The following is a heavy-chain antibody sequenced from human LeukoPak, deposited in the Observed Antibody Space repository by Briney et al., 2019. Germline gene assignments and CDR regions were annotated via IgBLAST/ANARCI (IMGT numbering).Heavy chain of an antibody. CDR2: IKQDGSEK. V-gene: IGHV3-7*04. CDR1: AFTFDDYA. CDR3: ARGITIFGVAANWFDP. Sequence: PGRSLRLSCAASAFTFDDYAMHWVRQAPGKGLEWVANIKQDGSEKYYVDSVKGRFTISRDNAKNSLYLQMNSLRAEDTAVYYCARGITIFGVAANWFDPWGQGTLVTVSS. J-gene: IGHJ5*02. D-gene: IGHD3-3*01.